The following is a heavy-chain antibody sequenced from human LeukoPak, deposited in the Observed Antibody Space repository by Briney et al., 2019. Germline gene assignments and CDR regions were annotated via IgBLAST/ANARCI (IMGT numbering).Heavy chain of an antibody. D-gene: IGHD6-13*01. CDR3: AKDTAAAGVSGFDY. Sequence: GGSLRLSCAASGFPFDDYAMHWVRQAPGKGLEWVSGISWNSGSIGYADSVKGRFTISRDNAKNSLYLQMNSLRAEDMALYYCAKDTAAAGVSGFDYWGQGTLVTVSS. CDR1: GFPFDDYA. J-gene: IGHJ4*02. V-gene: IGHV3-9*03. CDR2: ISWNSGSI.